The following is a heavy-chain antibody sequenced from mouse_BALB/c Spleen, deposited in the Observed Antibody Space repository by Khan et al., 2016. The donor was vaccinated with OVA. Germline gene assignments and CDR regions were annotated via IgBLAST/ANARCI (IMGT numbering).Heavy chain of an antibody. J-gene: IGHJ3*01. CDR3: TRSGYGSFAY. CDR1: GYTFTSYY. CDR2: INPSNGDT. Sequence: QVQLQQSGAELVKTGASVKLSCKASGYTFTSYYMYWVKQRPGQGLEWIGEINPSNGDTNFNEKFKSKATLTVDKSSDTAYMQLSSLTSEDSAVDYCTRSGYGSFAYWGQGTLVTVSA. V-gene: IGHV1S81*02. D-gene: IGHD2-2*01.